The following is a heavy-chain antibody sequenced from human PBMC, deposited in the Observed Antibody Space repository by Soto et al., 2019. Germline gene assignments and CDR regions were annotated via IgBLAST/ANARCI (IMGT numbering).Heavy chain of an antibody. J-gene: IGHJ6*02. D-gene: IGHD3-3*01. Sequence: QVQLVQSGAEVKKPGASVKVSCKASGYTFTSYDINWVRQATGQGLEWMGWMNPNSGNTGYAQKFQGRVTMTRNTSISTADMERSSLRSEDTAVYYCARGDYDFWSGYSRPYYYYGMDVWGQGTTVTVSS. CDR1: GYTFTSYD. V-gene: IGHV1-8*01. CDR3: ARGDYDFWSGYSRPYYYYGMDV. CDR2: MNPNSGNT.